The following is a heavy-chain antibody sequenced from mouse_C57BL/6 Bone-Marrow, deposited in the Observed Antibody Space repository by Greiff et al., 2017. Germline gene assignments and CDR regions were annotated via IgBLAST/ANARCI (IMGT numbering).Heavy chain of an antibody. J-gene: IGHJ4*01. CDR2: IYPGSGST. V-gene: IGHV1-55*01. Sequence: QVHVKQSGAELVKPGASVKMSCKASGYTFTSYWITWVKQRPGQGLEWIGDIYPGSGSTNYNEKFKSKATLTVDTSSSTAYMQLSSLTSEDSAVYYCARFLGYAMDYWGQGTSVTVSS. CDR3: ARFLGYAMDY. CDR1: GYTFTSYW.